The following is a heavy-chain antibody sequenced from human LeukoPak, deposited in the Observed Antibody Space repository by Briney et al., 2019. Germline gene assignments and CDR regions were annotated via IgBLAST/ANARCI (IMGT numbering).Heavy chain of an antibody. V-gene: IGHV3-30*02. D-gene: IGHD3-10*01. CDR2: LRYDGTNK. CDR3: AKGAHYFGSGSFRRGHYFDS. CDR1: GFTFSSYS. Sequence: GGSLRLSCAASGFTFSSYSMNWVRQAPGKGLEWVALLRYDGTNKYYADSVKGRFTISRDNSKNTLYLQMNSLRAEDTAVYYFAKGAHYFGSGSFRRGHYFDSWGQGTLVTVSS. J-gene: IGHJ4*02.